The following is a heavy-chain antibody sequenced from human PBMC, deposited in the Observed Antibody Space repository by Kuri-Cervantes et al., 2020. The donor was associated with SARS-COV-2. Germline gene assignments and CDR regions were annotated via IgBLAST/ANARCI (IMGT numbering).Heavy chain of an antibody. J-gene: IGHJ6*02. CDR3: ARLLQRDMDV. Sequence: GESLKISCAASGFTFNSYEMNWVRQAPGKGLEWVSCISSSGGTIYYADSVKGRFTISRDNAKNSLYLQMNSLRAEDTAVYYCARLLQRDMDVWGQGTTVTVSS. CDR1: GFTFNSYE. D-gene: IGHD2/OR15-2a*01. V-gene: IGHV3-48*03. CDR2: ISSSGGTI.